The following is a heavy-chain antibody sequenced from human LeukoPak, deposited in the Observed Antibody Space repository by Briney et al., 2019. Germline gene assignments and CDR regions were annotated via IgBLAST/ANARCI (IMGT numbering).Heavy chain of an antibody. CDR1: GFTFSSYW. V-gene: IGHV3-7*01. Sequence: GGSLRLSCAASGFTFSSYWMSWVRQAPGKGLEWVANINQDGSEKYYVDSVKGRFTSARDNAKNSLYLQMNGLRAEDTAVYYCARERGSLAYYYYYYMDVWGKGTTVTVSS. CDR3: ARERGSLAYYYYYYMDV. J-gene: IGHJ6*03. CDR2: INQDGSEK.